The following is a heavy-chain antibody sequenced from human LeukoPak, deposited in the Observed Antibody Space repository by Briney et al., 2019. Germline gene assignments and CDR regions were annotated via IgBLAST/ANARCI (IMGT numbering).Heavy chain of an antibody. D-gene: IGHD1-26*01. V-gene: IGHV3-33*08. Sequence: GGSLRLSCAGAGFSFSSYGMHWVRQAPGKGLEWVAVIWYDGSNKYYADSVKGRFTISRDNSKNTLYLQMNSLRAEDTAVYYCARGLKLLTYWGQGTLVTVSA. CDR3: ARGLKLLTY. CDR2: IWYDGSNK. CDR1: GFSFSSYG. J-gene: IGHJ4*02.